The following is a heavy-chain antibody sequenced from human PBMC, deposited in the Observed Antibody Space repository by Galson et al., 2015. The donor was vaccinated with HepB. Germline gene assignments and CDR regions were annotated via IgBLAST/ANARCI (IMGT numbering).Heavy chain of an antibody. D-gene: IGHD3-10*01. V-gene: IGHV3-30*04. CDR3: ARDSRSTMVRGVIDYYYYYGMDV. CDR1: GFTFSSYA. J-gene: IGHJ6*02. Sequence: SLRLSCAASGFTFSSYAMHWVRQAPGQGLEWVAVISYDGSNKYYADSVKGRFTISRDNSKNTLYLQMDSLRAEDTAVYYCARDSRSTMVRGVIDYYYYYGMDVWGQGTTVTVSS. CDR2: ISYDGSNK.